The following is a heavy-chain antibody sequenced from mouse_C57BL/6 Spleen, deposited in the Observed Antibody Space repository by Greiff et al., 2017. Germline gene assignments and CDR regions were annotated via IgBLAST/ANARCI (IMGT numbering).Heavy chain of an antibody. V-gene: IGHV10-1*01. Sequence: VQLKESGGGLVQPKGSLKLSCAASGFSFNTYAMNWVRQAPGKGLEWVARIRSKSNNYATYYADSVKDRFTISRDDSESMLYLQMNNLKTEDTAMYYCVRQIYYDYDGGFAYWGQGTLVTVSA. CDR1: GFSFNTYA. CDR2: IRSKSNNYAT. CDR3: VRQIYYDYDGGFAY. J-gene: IGHJ3*01. D-gene: IGHD2-4*01.